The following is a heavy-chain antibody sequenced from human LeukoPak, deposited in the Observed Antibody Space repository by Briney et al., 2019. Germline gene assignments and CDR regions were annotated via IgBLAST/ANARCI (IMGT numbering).Heavy chain of an antibody. CDR3: ARDHYGDYGGDYFDY. V-gene: IGHV4-34*01. Sequence: SETLSLTCAVYGGSFSGYYWSWIRQPPGKGLEWIGEINHSGSTNYNPSLKSRVTMSVDTSKNQFSLKLSSVTAADTAVYYCARDHYGDYGGDYFDYWGQGTLVTVSS. CDR1: GGSFSGYY. CDR2: INHSGST. J-gene: IGHJ4*02. D-gene: IGHD4-17*01.